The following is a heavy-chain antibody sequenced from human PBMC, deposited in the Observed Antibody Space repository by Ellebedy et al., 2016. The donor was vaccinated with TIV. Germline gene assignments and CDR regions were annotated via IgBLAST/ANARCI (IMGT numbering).Heavy chain of an antibody. D-gene: IGHD6-6*01. V-gene: IGHV1-18*04. J-gene: IGHJ1*01. CDR2: IGTYEGNT. CDR1: GYTFTTYG. Sequence: AASVKVSCKASGYTFTTYGITWVRQAPGQGPEWMGWIGTYEGNTKYAQKLQGRVTMTRDTSTSTAYMELRSLRSDDTAVYYCARDRDGSSSSDFQNWGPGTLVTVSS. CDR3: ARDRDGSSSSDFQN.